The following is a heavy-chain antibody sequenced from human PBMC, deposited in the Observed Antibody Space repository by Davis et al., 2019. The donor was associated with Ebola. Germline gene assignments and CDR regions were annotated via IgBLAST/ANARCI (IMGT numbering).Heavy chain of an antibody. CDR3: ARGWFRAGMDV. CDR1: GDSVSSAG. D-gene: IGHD3-10*01. J-gene: IGHJ6*04. V-gene: IGHV6-1*01. CDR2: TYYKSKWYN. Sequence: HSQTLSLTCAISGDSVSSAGWNWIRQSPSRGLEWLGRTYYKSKWYNDYAVSVKSRITINPDTSKNQFSLQLNPVIPEDTALYYCARGWFRAGMDVWGEGTTVTVSS.